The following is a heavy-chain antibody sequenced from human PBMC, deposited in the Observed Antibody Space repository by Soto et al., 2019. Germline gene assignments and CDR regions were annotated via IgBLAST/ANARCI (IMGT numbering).Heavy chain of an antibody. Sequence: QVQLQESGPGLVKPSQTLSLTCTVSGGSISSGGYYWSWIRQHPGKGLEWIGYIYYSGSTYYNPSLKSRVTIAVDTSKNQFSLKLSSVTAADTAVYYCARAYVLYYYYGMDVWGQGTTVTVSS. V-gene: IGHV4-31*03. CDR2: IYYSGST. D-gene: IGHD3-16*01. CDR3: ARAYVLYYYYGMDV. CDR1: GGSISSGGYY. J-gene: IGHJ6*02.